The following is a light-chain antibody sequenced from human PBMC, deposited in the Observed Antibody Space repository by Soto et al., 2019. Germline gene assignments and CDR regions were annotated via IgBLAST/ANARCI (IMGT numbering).Light chain of an antibody. CDR2: GNS. V-gene: IGLV1-40*01. CDR1: SSNIGAGYD. Sequence: QSVLTQPPSVSGAPGQRVTISCTGSSSNIGAGYDVHWYQQLPGTAPKLLIYGNSNRPSGVPDRFSGSKSGTSASLAITGLQAEDEADYYCQSYDSSLSVLYVFGTGIKVT. J-gene: IGLJ1*01. CDR3: QSYDSSLSVLYV.